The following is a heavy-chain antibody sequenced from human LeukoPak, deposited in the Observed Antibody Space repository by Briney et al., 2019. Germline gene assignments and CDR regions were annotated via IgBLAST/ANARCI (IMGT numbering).Heavy chain of an antibody. Sequence: PSETLSLTCTLSVGSINSTTYYWGWIRQPPGKGLEWIGNIYYRGSTYYNPSLKSRVTISVGTSKNQFSLRLTSVTAADTAVYYCSRLGVVPAGNIDSWGQGALVAVSS. V-gene: IGHV4-39*01. J-gene: IGHJ4*02. CDR3: SRLGVVPAGNIDS. CDR2: IYYRGST. CDR1: VGSINSTTYY. D-gene: IGHD3-3*01.